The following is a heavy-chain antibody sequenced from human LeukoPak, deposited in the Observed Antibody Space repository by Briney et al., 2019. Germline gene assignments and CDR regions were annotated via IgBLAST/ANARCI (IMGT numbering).Heavy chain of an antibody. CDR2: ISSSSRTR. J-gene: IGHJ4*02. V-gene: IGHV3-48*04. Sequence: GGSLRLSCAASGFNFSTYNVNWVRQAPGKGLDWVSYISSSSRTRYYADSVKGRFTISRDNAKDSLYLQMNSLRAEDTAVYYCARAGDYYDSSGFYSFPDYWGQGTLVTVSS. CDR3: ARAGDYYDSSGFYSFPDY. D-gene: IGHD3-22*01. CDR1: GFNFSTYN.